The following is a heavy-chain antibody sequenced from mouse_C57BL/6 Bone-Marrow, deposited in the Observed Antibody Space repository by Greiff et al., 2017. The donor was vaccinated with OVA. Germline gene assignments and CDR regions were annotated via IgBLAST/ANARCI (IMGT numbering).Heavy chain of an antibody. D-gene: IGHD1-1*01. Sequence: VQLQQSGAELVRPGASVKLSCTASGFNIKDDYMHWVKQRPEQGLAWIGWIDPENGDTEYASKFQGKATITADTSSNTAYLQLSSLTSEDTAVYYCTSTVVAYYFDYWGQGTTLTVSS. CDR1: GFNIKDDY. CDR3: TSTVVAYYFDY. V-gene: IGHV14-4*01. J-gene: IGHJ2*01. CDR2: IDPENGDT.